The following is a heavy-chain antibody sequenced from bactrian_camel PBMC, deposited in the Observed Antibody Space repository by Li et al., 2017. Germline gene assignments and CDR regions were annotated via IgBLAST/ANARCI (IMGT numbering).Heavy chain of an antibody. V-gene: IGHV3S53*01. CDR1: GYITSRYC. CDR2: IDSDART. D-gene: IGHD4*01. Sequence: VQLVESGGGSVQAGGSLRLSCAASGYITSRYCIGWFRQAPGKEREGVAAIDSDARTRYADSVKGRFTISKDNANYTMYLQMNSLKTEDTAVYYCAADRPSYTLYECRASWGQGTQVTVS. J-gene: IGHJ4*01. CDR3: AADRPSYTLYECRAS.